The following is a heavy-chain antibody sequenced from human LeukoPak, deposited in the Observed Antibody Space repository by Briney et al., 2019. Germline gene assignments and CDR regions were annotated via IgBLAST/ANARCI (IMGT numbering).Heavy chain of an antibody. CDR3: ARHPRGSYYDP. Sequence: SETLSLTCAVYGGSFSGYYWSWIRQPPGKGLEWIGEINHSGSTNYNPSLKSRVTISVDTSKSQFSLKLSSVTAADTAVYYCARHPRGSYYDPWGQGTLVTVSS. V-gene: IGHV4-34*01. J-gene: IGHJ5*02. CDR1: GGSFSGYY. CDR2: INHSGST. D-gene: IGHD1-26*01.